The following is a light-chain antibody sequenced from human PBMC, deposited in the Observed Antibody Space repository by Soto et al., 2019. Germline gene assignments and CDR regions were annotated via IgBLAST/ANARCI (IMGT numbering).Light chain of an antibody. CDR1: SSNIGSNS. Sequence: QSVLTQPHSASGTPGQRVTISCSGSSSNIGSNSVHWFQQVPGTAPKPLIYSSNQRPSGVPERFSGSKSGTSASLAISGLQSEEESDYYCAAWDDSLNGHIFGPGNKVTVL. CDR3: AAWDDSLNGHI. CDR2: SSN. V-gene: IGLV1-44*01. J-gene: IGLJ1*01.